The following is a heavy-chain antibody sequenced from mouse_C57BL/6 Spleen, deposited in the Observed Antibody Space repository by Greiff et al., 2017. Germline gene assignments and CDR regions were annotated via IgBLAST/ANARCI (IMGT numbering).Heavy chain of an antibody. CDR2: INPNNGGT. Sequence: EVQLQQSGPELVKPGASVKISCKASGYTFTDYYMNWVKQSHGKSLEWIGDINPNNGGTSYNQKFKGKATLTVDKSSSTAYMELRSLTSEDSAVYYCAREEDLDDYDGGAMDYWGQGTSVTVSS. CDR3: AREEDLDDYDGGAMDY. J-gene: IGHJ4*01. D-gene: IGHD2-4*01. V-gene: IGHV1-26*01. CDR1: GYTFTDYY.